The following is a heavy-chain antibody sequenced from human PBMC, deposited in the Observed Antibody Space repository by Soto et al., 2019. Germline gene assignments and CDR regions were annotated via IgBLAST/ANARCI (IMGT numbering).Heavy chain of an antibody. D-gene: IGHD3-3*02. Sequence: SETLSLTCAVYDGSCSGYYWGWIRQPPGKGLEWIGSMFYGVSTYYNPSLKSRVTVSVDTSKNQFSLNLRSVTAADTAVYYCARLPSRHLVDYWGQETLVTVSS. V-gene: IGHV4-39*01. J-gene: IGHJ4*02. CDR3: ARLPSRHLVDY. CDR1: DGSCSGYY. CDR2: MFYGVST.